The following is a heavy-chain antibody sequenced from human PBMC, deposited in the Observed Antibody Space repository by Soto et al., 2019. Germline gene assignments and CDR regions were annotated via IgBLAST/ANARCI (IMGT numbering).Heavy chain of an antibody. CDR2: INGDGAST. J-gene: IGHJ4*02. CDR3: ARRGQTAGLGY. Sequence: GGSLRLSCAASGFTFRNYDMSWVRQAPGKGLEWVSRINGDGASTSYADSVKGRFTISRDNVKNTVYLQMNSLRVEGTAVYYCARRGQTAGLGYWGQGALVTVS. D-gene: IGHD6-25*01. CDR1: GFTFRNYD. V-gene: IGHV3-74*01.